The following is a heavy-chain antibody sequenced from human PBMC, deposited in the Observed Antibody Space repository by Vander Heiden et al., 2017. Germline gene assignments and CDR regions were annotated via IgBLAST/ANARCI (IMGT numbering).Heavy chain of an antibody. CDR1: GGTFSSYA. D-gene: IGHD6-19*01. CDR2: ISPILGTA. J-gene: IGHJ4*02. V-gene: IGHV1-69*01. CDR3: ARLPPPYGSGWYYFDY. Sequence: QVQLVQSGAEVKKPGSSVKVSCKASGGTFSSYAIGWVRQAHGQGLEWMGGISPILGTANYAQKFQGRVTITADESTSTAYMELSSLRSEDTAVYYCARLPPPYGSGWYYFDYWGQGTLVTVSS.